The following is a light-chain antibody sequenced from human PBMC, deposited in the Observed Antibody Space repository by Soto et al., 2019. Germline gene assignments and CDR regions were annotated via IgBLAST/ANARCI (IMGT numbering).Light chain of an antibody. Sequence: DIQMTQSPSTLSESVGDRVTITCRASQSISSWLAWYQQKPGKAPKLLIYKASSLESGVPSRFSGSGSGTEFTLTISSLQPDDFSTYYCHQYNSYSGTFGQGTKLEIK. J-gene: IGKJ2*01. V-gene: IGKV1-5*03. CDR3: HQYNSYSGT. CDR2: KAS. CDR1: QSISSW.